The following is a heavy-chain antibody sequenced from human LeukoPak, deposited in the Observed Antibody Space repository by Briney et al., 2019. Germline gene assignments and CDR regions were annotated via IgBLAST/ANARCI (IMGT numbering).Heavy chain of an antibody. CDR2: IIPIFGTA. V-gene: IGHV1-69*13. CDR3: ARAMVRGAAYYYYMDV. Sequence: GASVKVSCKASGGTFSSYAISWVRQAPGQGLEWMGGIIPIFGTANYAQKFQGRVTITADESTSTAYMELSSLRSEDTAVYYCARAMVRGAAYYYYMDVWGKGTTVTISS. J-gene: IGHJ6*03. CDR1: GGTFSSYA. D-gene: IGHD3-10*01.